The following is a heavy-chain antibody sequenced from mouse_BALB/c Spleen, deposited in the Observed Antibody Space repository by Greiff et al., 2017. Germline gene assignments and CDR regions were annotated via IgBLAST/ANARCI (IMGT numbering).Heavy chain of an antibody. Sequence: EVQGVESGGGLVQPGGSLKLSCAASGFTFSSYTMSWVRQTPEKRLEWVAYISNGGGSTYYPDTVKGRFTISRDNAKNTLYLQMSSLKSEDTAMYYCARHLLRLRAMDYWGQGTSVTVSS. J-gene: IGHJ4*01. CDR3: ARHLLRLRAMDY. D-gene: IGHD1-2*01. V-gene: IGHV5-12-2*01. CDR1: GFTFSSYT. CDR2: ISNGGGST.